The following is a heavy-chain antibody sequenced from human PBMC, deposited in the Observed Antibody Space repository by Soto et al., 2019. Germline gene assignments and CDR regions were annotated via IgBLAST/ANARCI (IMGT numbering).Heavy chain of an antibody. CDR1: GFTFSSYG. V-gene: IGHV3-33*01. Sequence: QVQLVESGGGVVQPGRSLRLSCAASGFTFSSYGMHWVRQAPGKGLERVAVIWYDGSNKYYADSVKGRFTISRDNSKNTLYLQMNSLRAQDTAVYHCARDYLVIPHRVIDYWGQGTLVTVSS. CDR2: IWYDGSNK. J-gene: IGHJ4*02. CDR3: ARDYLVIPHRVIDY. D-gene: IGHD2-15*01.